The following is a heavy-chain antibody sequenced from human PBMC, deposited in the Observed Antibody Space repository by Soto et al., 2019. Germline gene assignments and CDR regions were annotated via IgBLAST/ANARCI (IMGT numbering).Heavy chain of an antibody. Sequence: GGSLRLSCAASGFTFSSYGMHWVRQAPGKGLEWVSAISGSGGSTYYADSVKGRFTISRDNSKNTLYLQMNSLRAEDTAVYYCAKDNTNNYYGSGSYYNPNWFDPWGQGTLVTVSS. D-gene: IGHD3-10*01. J-gene: IGHJ5*02. V-gene: IGHV3-23*01. CDR2: ISGSGGST. CDR1: GFTFSSYG. CDR3: AKDNTNNYYGSGSYYNPNWFDP.